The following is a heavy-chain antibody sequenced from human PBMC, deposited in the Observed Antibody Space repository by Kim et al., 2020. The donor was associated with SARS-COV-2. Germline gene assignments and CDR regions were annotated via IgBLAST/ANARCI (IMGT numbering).Heavy chain of an antibody. J-gene: IGHJ1*01. CDR2: IYWDNDK. CDR1: GFSLTTRGVG. V-gene: IGHV2-5*02. Sequence: SGPTLVNPTQTLTLTCTFSGFSLTTRGVGVGWIRQPPGKALEWLALIYWDNDKRYSPSLKSRLIITKDTSKNQVVLIMTDMDPVDTGTYYCVHTPDYYGSGGYYWEGVDEWAQGTLVPVSS. D-gene: IGHD3-10*01. CDR3: VHTPDYYGSGGYYWEGVDE.